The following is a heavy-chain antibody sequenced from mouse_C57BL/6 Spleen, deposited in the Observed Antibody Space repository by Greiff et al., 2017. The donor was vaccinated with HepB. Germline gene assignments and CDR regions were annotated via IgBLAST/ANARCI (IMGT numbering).Heavy chain of an antibody. CDR3: ARGGLRYIDY. CDR1: GYTFTDYY. CDR2: INPNNGGT. D-gene: IGHD2-4*01. V-gene: IGHV1-26*01. Sequence: EVQLQQSGPELVKPGASVKISCKASGYTFTDYYMNWVKQSHGKSLEWIGDINPNNGGTSYNQKFKGKATLTVDKSSSTAYMELRSLTSEDSAVYYCARGGLRYIDYWGQGTTLTVSS. J-gene: IGHJ2*01.